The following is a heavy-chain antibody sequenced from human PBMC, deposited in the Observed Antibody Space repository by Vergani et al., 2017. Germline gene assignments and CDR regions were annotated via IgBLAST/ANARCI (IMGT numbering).Heavy chain of an antibody. V-gene: IGHV5-51*03. Sequence: EVQLVQSGAEVKKPGESLKISCKGSGYSFTSYWIGWVRQMPGKGLEWMGIIYPGDSATRYSPSFQGQVTISADKSSSTAYLQRSSLKASDTAMYYCARPGRRWELLEYFDYWGQGTLVTVSS. D-gene: IGHD1-26*01. CDR1: GYSFTSYW. J-gene: IGHJ4*02. CDR2: IYPGDSAT. CDR3: ARPGRRWELLEYFDY.